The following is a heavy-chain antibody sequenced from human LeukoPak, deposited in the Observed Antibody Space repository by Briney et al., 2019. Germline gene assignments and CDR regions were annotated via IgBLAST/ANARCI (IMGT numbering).Heavy chain of an antibody. Sequence: GGSLRLSCSASGFTLSSYAMHWVRQAPGKGLEFVSTISSNGGSTYYADSVKGRFTISRDNSKNTLYLQVSSLRAEDTALYYCVKDDRYFYGSGSPSWGQGTLVTVSS. CDR2: ISSNGGST. CDR3: VKDDRYFYGSGSPS. D-gene: IGHD3-10*01. CDR1: GFTLSSYA. V-gene: IGHV3-64D*09. J-gene: IGHJ5*02.